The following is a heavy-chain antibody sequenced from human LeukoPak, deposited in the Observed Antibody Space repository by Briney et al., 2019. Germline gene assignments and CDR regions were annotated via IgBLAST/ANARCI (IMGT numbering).Heavy chain of an antibody. J-gene: IGHJ6*02. CDR1: GYTFTSYG. CDR3: ARALADDSSGYYYYHYGMDV. V-gene: IGHV1-18*01. D-gene: IGHD3-22*01. CDR2: ISAYNGNT. Sequence: ASVKVSCKASGYTFTSYGISWVRQAPGQGLEWMGWISAYNGNTNYAQKLQGRVTMTTDTSTSTAYMELRSLRSDDTAVYYCARALADDSSGYYYYHYGMDVWGQGTTVTVSS.